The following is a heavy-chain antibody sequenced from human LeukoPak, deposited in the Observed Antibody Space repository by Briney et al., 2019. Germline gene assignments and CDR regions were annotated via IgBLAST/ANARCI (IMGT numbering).Heavy chain of an antibody. J-gene: IGHJ3*01. CDR1: GGSITSSSYY. V-gene: IGHV4-39*07. CDR2: INYSGST. D-gene: IGHD6-19*01. Sequence: SETLSLTCTVSGGSITSSSYYWGWIRQPPGKGLEWIGSINYSGSTYYNPSLKSRVTISVDTSKNQFSLKLNSVTAADTAVFYCASSTWYSSGPSFWGQGTMVTVSS. CDR3: ASSTWYSSGPSF.